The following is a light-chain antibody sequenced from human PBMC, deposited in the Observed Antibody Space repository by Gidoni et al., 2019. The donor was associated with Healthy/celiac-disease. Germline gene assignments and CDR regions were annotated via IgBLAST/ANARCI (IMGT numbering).Light chain of an antibody. CDR3: QHRSNWPPLT. J-gene: IGKJ3*01. CDR2: DAS. V-gene: IGKV3-11*01. Sequence: EIVLTQSPATLSLSPGERATLSCRASQSVRSYLAWYQQKPGQAPRLLIYDASNRATGIPARFSVSGSGTDFTLTISILEPEDFAVYYCQHRSNWPPLTFGPGTKVDIK. CDR1: QSVRSY.